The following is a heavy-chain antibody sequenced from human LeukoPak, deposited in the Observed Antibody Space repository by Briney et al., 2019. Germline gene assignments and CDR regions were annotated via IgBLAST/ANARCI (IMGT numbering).Heavy chain of an antibody. D-gene: IGHD1-26*01. V-gene: IGHV3-30*18. J-gene: IGHJ4*02. CDR2: ISYDGSDK. CDR1: GFTFSSYG. CDR3: AKWAYSDFDY. Sequence: GGSLRLSCAASGFTFSSYGMHWVRQAPGKGLEWVAVISYDGSDKHYADSVKGRSTISRDNSKNTLYLQMNSPKAEDTAVYYCAKWAYSDFDYWGQGTLVTVSS.